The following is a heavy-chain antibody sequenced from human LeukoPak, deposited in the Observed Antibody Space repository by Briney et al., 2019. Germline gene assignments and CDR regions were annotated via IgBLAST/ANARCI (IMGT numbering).Heavy chain of an antibody. D-gene: IGHD2-21*02. J-gene: IGHJ6*02. Sequence: TGGSLRLSCAASGFTFSSYAMSWVRQTPGKGLEWGSVINISGGGTYYADSVKGRFTISRDNSKNTLYLQMNSLRAEDTAVYYCAKDLVLYCGGDCYLWYNYGLDVWAQGTTVTVSS. V-gene: IGHV3-23*01. CDR3: AKDLVLYCGGDCYLWYNYGLDV. CDR2: INISGGGT. CDR1: GFTFSSYA.